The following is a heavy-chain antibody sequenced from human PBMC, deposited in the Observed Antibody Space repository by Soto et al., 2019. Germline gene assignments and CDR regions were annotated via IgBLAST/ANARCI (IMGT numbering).Heavy chain of an antibody. CDR3: ARDAGIRGLRGVAP. J-gene: IGHJ5*02. D-gene: IGHD2-15*01. CDR1: GCTFSDYY. Sequence: QVQLVESGGGLVKPGGSLRLSCAASGCTFSDYYMNWIRQAPGKGLEWVSYIGSSGSIIYYADSVKGRFTISRDNAKNSLYLQMNSVGAEDTAVYYCARDAGIRGLRGVAPWGQGTLVAVSS. V-gene: IGHV3-11*01. CDR2: IGSSGSII.